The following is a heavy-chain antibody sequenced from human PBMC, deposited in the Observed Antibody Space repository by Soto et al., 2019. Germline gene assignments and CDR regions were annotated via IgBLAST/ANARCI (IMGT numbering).Heavy chain of an antibody. V-gene: IGHV4-34*01. CDR2: INHSGST. J-gene: IGHJ5*02. CDR3: ARGLGTRVVVVASTNWIDP. Sequence: PSETLSLTCAVYGGSFSGYYWSWIRQPPGKGLEWIGEINHSGSTNYNPSLKSRVTISVDTSKNQFSLKLSSVTAADTAVYYCARGLGTRVVVVASTNWIDPWGQGTLVTVSS. D-gene: IGHD2-15*01. CDR1: GGSFSGYY.